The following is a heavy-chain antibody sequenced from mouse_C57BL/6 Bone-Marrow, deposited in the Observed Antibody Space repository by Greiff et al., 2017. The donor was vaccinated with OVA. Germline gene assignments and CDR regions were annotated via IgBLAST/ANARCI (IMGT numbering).Heavy chain of an antibody. CDR3: TTVTTVVDY. CDR2: IDPENGDT. V-gene: IGHV14-4*01. CDR1: GFNIKDDY. J-gene: IGHJ2*01. Sequence: VQLKQSGAELVRPGASVKLSCTASGFNIKDDYMHWVKQRPEQGLEWIGWIDPENGDTEYASKFQGKATITADTSSNTAYLQRSSLTSEDTAVYYCTTVTTVVDYWGQGTTLTVSS. D-gene: IGHD1-1*01.